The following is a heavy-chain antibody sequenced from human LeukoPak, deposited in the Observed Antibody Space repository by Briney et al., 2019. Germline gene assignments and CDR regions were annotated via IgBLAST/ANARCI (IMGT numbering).Heavy chain of an antibody. CDR2: INQVGSEK. CDR3: ARDKGLRSSSSSSRPIAFDY. CDR1: GFTFNSYW. D-gene: IGHD6-6*01. Sequence: GGSLRLSCAASGFTFNSYWMTWVRQAPGKGLEWVANINQVGSEKYYVDSVKGRFTISRDNAKNSLYLQMNSLRAEDTAVYYCARDKGLRSSSSSSRPIAFDYWGQGTLVTVSS. J-gene: IGHJ4*02. V-gene: IGHV3-7*01.